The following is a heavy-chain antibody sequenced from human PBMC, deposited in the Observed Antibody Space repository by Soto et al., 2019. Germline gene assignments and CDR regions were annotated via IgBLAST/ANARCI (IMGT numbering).Heavy chain of an antibody. CDR2: IYYSRST. V-gene: IGHV4-59*08. CDR1: GGSISSYY. J-gene: IGHJ4*02. CDR3: ARQTDHGSYYDY. D-gene: IGHD1-26*01. Sequence: SETLSLTCTVSGGSISSYYWSWIRQPPGKGLEWIGYIYYSRSTNYNPSLKRRDTISVDTSKNQISQKLSTVTTADTTVYYCARQTDHGSYYDYWGQGTLVTVSS.